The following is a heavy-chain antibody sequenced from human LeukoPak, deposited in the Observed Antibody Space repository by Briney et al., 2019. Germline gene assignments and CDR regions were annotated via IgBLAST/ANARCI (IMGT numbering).Heavy chain of an antibody. CDR2: ISYDGSNK. V-gene: IGHV3-30-3*01. D-gene: IGHD3-10*01. CDR1: GFTFSSYA. J-gene: IGHJ4*02. Sequence: GGSLRLSCAASGFTFSSYAMSWVRQAPGKGLEWVAVISYDGSNKYYADSVKGRFTISRDNSKNTLYLQMNSLRAEDTAVYYRARDHYYGSGTYWGQGTLVTVSS. CDR3: ARDHYYGSGTY.